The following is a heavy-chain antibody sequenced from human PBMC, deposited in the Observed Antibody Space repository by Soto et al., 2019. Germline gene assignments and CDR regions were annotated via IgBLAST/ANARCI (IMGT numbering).Heavy chain of an antibody. V-gene: IGHV1-69*13. CDR1: GGTFSSYA. CDR3: AQGGAIVATIPYYGMDV. CDR2: IIPIFGTA. J-gene: IGHJ6*02. D-gene: IGHD5-12*01. Sequence: SVKVSCKASGGTFSSYAISWVRQAPGQGLEWMGGIIPIFGTANYAQKFQGRVTITADESTSTAYMELSSLRPEDTAVYYCAQGGAIVATIPYYGMDVCGQGTTVTVYS.